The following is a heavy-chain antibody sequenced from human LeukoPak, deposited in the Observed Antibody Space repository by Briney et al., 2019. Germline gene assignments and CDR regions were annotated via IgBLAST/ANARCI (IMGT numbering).Heavy chain of an antibody. V-gene: IGHV3-53*01. J-gene: IGHJ4*02. CDR1: GFTVSIDY. CDR2: IYSGGNT. D-gene: IGHD2-2*01. Sequence: PEGSLRLFCAASGFTVSIDYMSWVRQAPGKGLEWVSVIYSGGNTYYADSVKGRFTISRDNSKNTVYLQMNSLRAEDTAVYYCARGETSSYDYWGQGTLVTVSS. CDR3: ARGETSSYDY.